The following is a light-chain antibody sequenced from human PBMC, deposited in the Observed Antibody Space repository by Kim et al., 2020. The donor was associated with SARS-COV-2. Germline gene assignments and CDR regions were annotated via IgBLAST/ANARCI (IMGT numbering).Light chain of an antibody. J-gene: IGLJ1*01. CDR2: RDN. Sequence: SVSPGQTASITCSGDKLGDKYAPWYQQKPGQSPVVVIFRDNRRPSGIPERFSGSNSGNTATLTISGTQAMDEADYYCQAWDSSIYVFGTGTKVTVL. CDR3: QAWDSSIYV. CDR1: KLGDKY. V-gene: IGLV3-1*01.